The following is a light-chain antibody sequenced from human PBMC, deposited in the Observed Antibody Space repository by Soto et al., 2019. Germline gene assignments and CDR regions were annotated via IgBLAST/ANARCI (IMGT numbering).Light chain of an antibody. V-gene: IGKV3-15*01. CDR2: GAS. Sequence: EIVMTHSPATLTVSPWERATLSCRASQRVASNLAWYQQKPGQAPRLLIYGASTRATGIPARFSGSGSGTEFTLTINSLQSEDFAVYYCQQYNNWPRTFGQGTKVDIK. CDR1: QRVASN. J-gene: IGKJ1*01. CDR3: QQYNNWPRT.